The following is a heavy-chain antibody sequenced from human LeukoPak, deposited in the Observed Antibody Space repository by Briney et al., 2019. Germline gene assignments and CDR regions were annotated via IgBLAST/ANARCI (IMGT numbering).Heavy chain of an antibody. CDR2: IIPIFGTA. D-gene: IGHD4-23*01. V-gene: IGHV1-69*06. J-gene: IGHJ5*02. Sequence: SVKVSCKASGYTFTGYYMHWVRQAPGQGLEWMGGIIPIFGTANYAQKFQGRVTITADKSTSTAYMELSSLRSEDTAVYYCARDNSVEDTAWWFDPWGQGTLVTVFS. CDR3: ARDNSVEDTAWWFDP. CDR1: GYTFTGYY.